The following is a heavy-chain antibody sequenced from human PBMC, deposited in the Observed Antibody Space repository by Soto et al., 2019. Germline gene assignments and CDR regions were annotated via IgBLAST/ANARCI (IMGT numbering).Heavy chain of an antibody. CDR2: INAGNGNT. V-gene: IGHV1-3*01. J-gene: IGHJ6*01. Sequence: ASVKVSCKASGYTFPSYAMHWVRQAPGQRREWMGWINAGNGNTKYSQKFQGRVTITRDTSASTAYMELSSLRSEDTAVYYCARDHWGRGSSSPLQYGMEVWGQGTTVIVS. D-gene: IGHD6-6*01. CDR3: ARDHWGRGSSSPLQYGMEV. CDR1: GYTFPSYA.